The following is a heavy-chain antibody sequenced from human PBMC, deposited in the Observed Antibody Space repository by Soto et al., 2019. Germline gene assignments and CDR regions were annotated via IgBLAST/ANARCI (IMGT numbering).Heavy chain of an antibody. CDR2: INAGNGNT. Sequence: ASVKVSCKASGYTFTSYAMHWVRQAPGQRLEWMGWINAGNGNTKYSQKFQGRVTITRDTSASTAYMELSSLRSEDTAVYYCARGRSSGWYWYFDLWGRGTLVTVSS. V-gene: IGHV1-3*01. D-gene: IGHD6-19*01. J-gene: IGHJ2*01. CDR3: ARGRSSGWYWYFDL. CDR1: GYTFTSYA.